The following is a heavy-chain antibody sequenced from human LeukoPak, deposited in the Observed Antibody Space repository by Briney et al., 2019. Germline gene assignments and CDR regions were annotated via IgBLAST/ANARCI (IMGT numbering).Heavy chain of an antibody. V-gene: IGHV1-46*01. CDR1: GYTFTSYY. CDR2: INPSGGNT. Sequence: ASVKVSCKASGYTFTSYYMHWVRQAPGQGLEWMGIINPSGGNTGYAQKFQGRVTMTRNTSISTAYMELSSLRSEDTAVYYCASFRGRKKYGMDVWGQGTTVTVSS. J-gene: IGHJ6*02. CDR3: ASFRGRKKYGMDV.